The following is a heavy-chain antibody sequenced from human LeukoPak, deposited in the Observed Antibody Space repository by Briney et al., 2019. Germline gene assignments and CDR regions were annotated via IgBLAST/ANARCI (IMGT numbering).Heavy chain of an antibody. J-gene: IGHJ4*02. CDR1: GGSISSRSCC. D-gene: IGHD4-17*01. V-gene: IGHV4-39*01. Sequence: SETLSLTCTVSGGSISSRSCCWGWIRQPPGKGLEWIGTIYYSGSTYYNPSLKSRVTISVDTSKSQFSLKLSSVTAADTAVYYCARRLGGVTTGLDYWGQGTLVTVSS. CDR3: ARRLGGVTTGLDY. CDR2: IYYSGST.